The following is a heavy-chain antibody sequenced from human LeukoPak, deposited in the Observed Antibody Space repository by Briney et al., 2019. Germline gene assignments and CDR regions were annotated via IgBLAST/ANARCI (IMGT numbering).Heavy chain of an antibody. D-gene: IGHD3-3*01. V-gene: IGHV3-21*01. CDR2: ISSSSSYI. CDR1: GFTFSSYS. Sequence: GGSLRLSCAASGFTFSSYSMNWVRQAPGKGLEWVSSISSSSSYIYYADSVKGRFTISRDNAKNSLCLQMNSLRAEDTAVYYCASTRITIFGVVTDAFDIWGQGTMVTVSS. J-gene: IGHJ3*02. CDR3: ASTRITIFGVVTDAFDI.